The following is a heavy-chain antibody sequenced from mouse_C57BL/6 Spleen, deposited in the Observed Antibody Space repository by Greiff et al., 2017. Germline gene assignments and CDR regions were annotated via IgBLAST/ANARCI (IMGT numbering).Heavy chain of an antibody. CDR3: ARSAKGNTDSYFDY. CDR2: INTYNGGT. Sequence: EVQLQQSGPELVKPGASVKISCKASGYTFTDYNMDWVQQSPGNSLEWIGAINTYNGGTIYNQKFTGKATLTVYKSSSTDYMELSSLTSEETAVYYCARSAKGNTDSYFDYWGQGTTLTVSS. J-gene: IGHJ2*01. D-gene: IGHD1-1*01. CDR1: GYTFTDYN. V-gene: IGHV1-18*01.